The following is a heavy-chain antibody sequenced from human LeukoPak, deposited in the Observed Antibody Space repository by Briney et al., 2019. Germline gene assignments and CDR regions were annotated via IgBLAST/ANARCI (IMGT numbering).Heavy chain of an antibody. CDR3: ARVGWAAPRVHFDS. J-gene: IGHJ4*02. CDR1: GYTFSDYY. CDR2: INPNSGGT. V-gene: IGHV1-2*02. Sequence: ASVRVSCKASGYTFSDYYIHWVRQAPGQGLEWMGWINPNSGGTHYAQKFQGRVTMTRVTSISTAYMELSRLRSDDTAVYYCARVGWAAPRVHFDSWGQGTLLTVSS. D-gene: IGHD6-25*01.